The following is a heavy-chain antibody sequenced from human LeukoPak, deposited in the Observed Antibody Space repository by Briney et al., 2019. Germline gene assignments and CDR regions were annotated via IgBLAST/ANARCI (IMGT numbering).Heavy chain of an antibody. D-gene: IGHD2-2*01. CDR2: INPNSGGT. CDR1: GYTFTGYY. J-gene: IGHJ4*02. Sequence: ASVKVSCKASGYTFTGYYMHWVRQAPGQGLEWMGWINPNSGGTNYAQKFQGRVTMTRDTSISTAYMELSRLRSDDTAVYNCAREGRGVPAAMGLWGQGTLVTVSS. CDR3: AREGRGVPAAMGL. V-gene: IGHV1-2*02.